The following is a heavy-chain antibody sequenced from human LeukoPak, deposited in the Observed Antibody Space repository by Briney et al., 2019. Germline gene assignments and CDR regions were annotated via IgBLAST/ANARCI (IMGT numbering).Heavy chain of an antibody. J-gene: IGHJ4*02. CDR2: ITDSGVST. CDR3: VRDRAYFDSSGFYNLDY. Sequence: GGSLRLSCAASGFTFSNFAMTWVRQAPGKGLEWVSSITDSGVSTFYADSLSGRFTISRDNAKNSLYLQMNSLRAEDTAVYYCVRDRAYFDSSGFYNLDYWGQGTLVTVSS. V-gene: IGHV3-23*01. D-gene: IGHD3-22*01. CDR1: GFTFSNFA.